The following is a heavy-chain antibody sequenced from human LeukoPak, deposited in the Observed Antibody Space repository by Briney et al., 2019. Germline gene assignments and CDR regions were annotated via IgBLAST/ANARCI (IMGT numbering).Heavy chain of an antibody. CDR1: GYSLTELS. J-gene: IGHJ4*02. D-gene: IGHD3-9*01. CDR2: FDTEVGEK. CDR3: ATDHYDILTGYYHY. Sequence: ASVKVSCKVSGYSLTELSMYWVRQAPGKGLEWMGGFDTEVGEKIHAQKVQGRVTMTEDTSTDTAYMELRRLRSEDTAVYYCATDHYDILTGYYHYWGQGTLVTVSS. V-gene: IGHV1-24*01.